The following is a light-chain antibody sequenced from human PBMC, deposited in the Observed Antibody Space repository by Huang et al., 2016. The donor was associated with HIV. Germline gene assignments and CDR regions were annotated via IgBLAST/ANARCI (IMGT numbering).Light chain of an antibody. CDR2: GAS. CDR3: QQFNNWPYT. J-gene: IGKJ2*01. Sequence: EIVMTQSPATLSVSPGERATLSCRASQNVGSNLAWYQQKPGQAPRLLIYGASTRATGIPARLSGSVSGTDFTLTISSLQSEDFAVYFCQQFNNWPYTFGQGTKLEI. V-gene: IGKV3-15*01. CDR1: QNVGSN.